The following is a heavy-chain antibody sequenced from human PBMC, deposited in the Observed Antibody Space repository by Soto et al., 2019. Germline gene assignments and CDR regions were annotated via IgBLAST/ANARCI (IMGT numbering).Heavy chain of an antibody. CDR1: GYSFTSYW. Sequence: GESLKISCKGSGYSFTSYWIGWVRQMPGKGLEWMGIIYPGDSDTRYSPSFQGQVTISADKSISTAYLQWSSLKASDTTMYYCARPPRPYAIYDAFDIWGQGTMVTVSS. CDR3: ARPPRPYAIYDAFDI. J-gene: IGHJ3*02. CDR2: IYPGDSDT. V-gene: IGHV5-51*01. D-gene: IGHD2-8*01.